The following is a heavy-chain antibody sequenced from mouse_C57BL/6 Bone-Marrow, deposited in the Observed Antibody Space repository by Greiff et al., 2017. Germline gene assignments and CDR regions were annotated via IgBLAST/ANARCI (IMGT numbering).Heavy chain of an antibody. D-gene: IGHD2-4*01. Sequence: QVQLQQPGAELVKPGASVKMSCKASGYNFTSYWITWVKQRPGQGLAWIGDIYPGSGSTNYNEKFKSKATLTVDTSSSTAYMQLSSLTSEDSAVYDCARNDYDPDYWGQGTTLTVSS. J-gene: IGHJ2*01. CDR3: ARNDYDPDY. CDR2: IYPGSGST. CDR1: GYNFTSYW. V-gene: IGHV1-55*01.